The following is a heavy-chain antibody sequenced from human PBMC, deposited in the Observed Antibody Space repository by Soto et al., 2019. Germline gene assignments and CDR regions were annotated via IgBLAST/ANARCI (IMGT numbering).Heavy chain of an antibody. J-gene: IGHJ5*02. CDR3: ANSLTIFNENWFDP. CDR2: ISGSGGST. CDR1: GFTFSSYA. Sequence: GGSLRLSCAASGFTFSSYAMSWVRQAPGKGLEWVSAISGSGGSTYYADSVKGRFTISRENSKNTLYLQMNSLRAEDTAVYYCANSLTIFNENWFDPWGQGTLVTVSS. V-gene: IGHV3-23*01. D-gene: IGHD3-3*01.